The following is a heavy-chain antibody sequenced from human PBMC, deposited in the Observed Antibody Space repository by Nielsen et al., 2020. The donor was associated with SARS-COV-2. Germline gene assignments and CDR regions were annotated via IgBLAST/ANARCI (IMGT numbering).Heavy chain of an antibody. CDR3: ARLVAGTRGVKSSWFDP. V-gene: IGHV3-11*03. D-gene: IGHD6-19*01. Sequence: GESLKISCAASGFTFSDYYMSWIRQAPGKGLEWVSYISSSSSYTNYADSVKGRFTISRDNAKNSLYLQMNSLRAEDTAVYYCARLVAGTRGVKSSWFDPWGQGTLVTVSS. CDR2: ISSSSSYT. J-gene: IGHJ5*02. CDR1: GFTFSDYY.